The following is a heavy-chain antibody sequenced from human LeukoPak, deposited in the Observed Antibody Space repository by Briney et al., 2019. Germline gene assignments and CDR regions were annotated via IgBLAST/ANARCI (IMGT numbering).Heavy chain of an antibody. V-gene: IGHV3-23*01. J-gene: IGHJ1*01. CDR1: GSPFSGNA. CDR2: IRGGST. Sequence: GGSLSSPCPALGSPFSGNALSWVRRAPGKGWNGASAIRGGSTYYADSVKGRFTISRDNSKNTLYLQMNSLRAEDTAVYYCAKVLRTCGGDCYSGQNAEYLQHWGQGTLVTVSS. D-gene: IGHD2-21*01. CDR3: AKVLRTCGGDCYSGQNAEYLQH.